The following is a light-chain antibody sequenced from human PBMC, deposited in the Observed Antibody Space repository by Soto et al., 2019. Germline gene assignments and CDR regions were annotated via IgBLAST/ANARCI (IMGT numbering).Light chain of an antibody. CDR3: SSYTSIITYV. J-gene: IGLJ1*01. Sequence: QSALTQPASVSGSPGQSITISCTGTSSDVGYFNHVSWYQQHPGQAPKLMIYDVSDRPSGVSNRFSGSKSANTASLTISGLQAEDEADYYCSSYTSIITYVFGTGTKSPS. V-gene: IGLV2-14*03. CDR1: SSDVGYFNH. CDR2: DVS.